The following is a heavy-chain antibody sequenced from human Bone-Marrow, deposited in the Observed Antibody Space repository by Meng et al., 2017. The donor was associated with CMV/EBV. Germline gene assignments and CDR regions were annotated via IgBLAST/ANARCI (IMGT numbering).Heavy chain of an antibody. CDR2: ISYDGSNK. V-gene: IGHV3-30*04. CDR3: ARVRRWCSSTSCFIDAFDI. CDR1: GFAFSTYA. Sequence: GGSLRLSCAASGFAFSTYAMDWVRQAPGKGLEWVAVISYDGSNKYYADSVKGRFTISRDNSKNTLYLQMNSLRAEDTAVYYCARVRRWCSSTSCFIDAFDIWGPGTMVTVSS. D-gene: IGHD2-2*01. J-gene: IGHJ3*02.